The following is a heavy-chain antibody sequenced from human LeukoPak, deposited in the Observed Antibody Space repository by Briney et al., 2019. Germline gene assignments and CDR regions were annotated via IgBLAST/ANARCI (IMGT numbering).Heavy chain of an antibody. CDR2: IYHGGST. Sequence: PSETLSLTCTVSGGSISSGGYYWSWIRQPPGKGLEWIGYIYHGGSTYYNPSLKSRVTISVDRSKNQFSLKLSSVTAADTAVYYCARVARVPITMVRGVIIGYFQHWGQGTLVTVSS. J-gene: IGHJ1*01. CDR3: ARVARVPITMVRGVIIGYFQH. D-gene: IGHD3-10*01. CDR1: GGSISSGGYY. V-gene: IGHV4-30-2*01.